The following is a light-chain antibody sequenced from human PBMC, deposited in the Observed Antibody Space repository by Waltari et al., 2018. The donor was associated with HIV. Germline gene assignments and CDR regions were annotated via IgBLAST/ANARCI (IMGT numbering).Light chain of an antibody. CDR3: QQYVDSRT. CDR1: QSLSGNY. Sequence: EIVLTQSPATLSLSPGERATLSCRASQSLSGNYLAWYQQKPGQAPRLLMYGSSSRATGIPDRFTGRGSGTDFTLTIIRLEPEDFAVYYCQQYVDSRTFGQGTTVEI. V-gene: IGKV3-20*01. CDR2: GSS. J-gene: IGKJ1*01.